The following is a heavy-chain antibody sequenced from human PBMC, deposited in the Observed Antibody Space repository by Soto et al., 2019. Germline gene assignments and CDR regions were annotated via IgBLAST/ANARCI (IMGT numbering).Heavy chain of an antibody. Sequence: QVQLVQSGAAVKKPGASVKVSCKASGYNFTNYYMHWVRQAPGQGLEWMGIVNPNGGGTSYAQKFQGRVTMTRDTSTSTVYMELTGLRSEDTAVYYCARGGEWLQFDYWGQGTLVTVSS. V-gene: IGHV1-46*01. CDR2: VNPNGGGT. J-gene: IGHJ4*02. D-gene: IGHD5-12*01. CDR1: GYNFTNYY. CDR3: ARGGEWLQFDY.